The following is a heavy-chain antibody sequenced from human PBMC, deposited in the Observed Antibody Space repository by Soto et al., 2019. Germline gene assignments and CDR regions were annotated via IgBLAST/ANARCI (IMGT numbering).Heavy chain of an antibody. CDR1: GGSISSYY. D-gene: IGHD6-19*01. V-gene: IGHV4-59*01. CDR3: AAGYSSGWYKY. CDR2: IYYSGST. J-gene: IGHJ4*02. Sequence: SETLSLTXTVAGGSISSYYWSWIRQPPGKGLEWIGYIYYSGSTNYNPSLKSRVTISVDTSKNQFSLKLSSVTAADTAVYYCAAGYSSGWYKYWGQGTLVTVSS.